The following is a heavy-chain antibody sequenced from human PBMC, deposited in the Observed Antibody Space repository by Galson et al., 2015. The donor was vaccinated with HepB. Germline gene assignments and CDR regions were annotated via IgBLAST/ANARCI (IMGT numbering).Heavy chain of an antibody. Sequence: SLRLSCAASGFTFSSSIMNWVRQAPGKGLEWVSYISIRRRPIYYADSVKGRFTLSRDNAKHSLYLQMNSLRDDDTAVYYCATVRGYSYGYDYWGQGTLVTVSS. V-gene: IGHV3-48*02. CDR1: GFTFSSSI. D-gene: IGHD5-18*01. J-gene: IGHJ4*02. CDR3: ATVRGYSYGYDY. CDR2: ISIRRRPI.